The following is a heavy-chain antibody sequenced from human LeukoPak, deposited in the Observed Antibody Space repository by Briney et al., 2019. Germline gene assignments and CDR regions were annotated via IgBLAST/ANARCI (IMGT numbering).Heavy chain of an antibody. CDR3: ARGAAAAGYFDY. Sequence: ASVKVSCKASGYTFTSYGISWVRQAPGQGLEWMGWISAYNGNTNYAQKFQGRVTITADESTSTAYMELSGLRSEDTAVYYCARGAAAAGYFDYWGQGTLVTVSS. D-gene: IGHD6-13*01. J-gene: IGHJ4*02. CDR1: GYTFTSYG. V-gene: IGHV1-18*01. CDR2: ISAYNGNT.